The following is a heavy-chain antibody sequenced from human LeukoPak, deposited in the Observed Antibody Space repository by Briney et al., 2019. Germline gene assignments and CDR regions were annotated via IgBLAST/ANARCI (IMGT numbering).Heavy chain of an antibody. CDR1: GYSFTGYQ. V-gene: IGHV1-46*01. J-gene: IGHJ1*01. CDR3: ARAWADSSRGPAEYFQH. CDR2: INPSGGST. D-gene: IGHD3-22*01. Sequence: GASVKVSCKASGYSFTGYQMHWVRQAPGQGLEWMGIINPSGGSTSYAQKFQGRVTMTRDTSTSTVYMELSSLRSEDTAVYYCARAWADSSRGPAEYFQHWGQGTLVTVSS.